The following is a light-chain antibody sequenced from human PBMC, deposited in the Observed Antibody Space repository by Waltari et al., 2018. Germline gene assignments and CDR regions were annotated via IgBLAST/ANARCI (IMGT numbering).Light chain of an antibody. Sequence: ETVLTQSSGPLSLSPGERATLSCRASQSFSSSYLAWYQQKPGQAPRLLIYGASSRATGIPNRFSGSGSGTDFTLTITSLEPEDFAGYSCQQYGSSPPTFGQGTKLEIK. V-gene: IGKV3-20*01. CDR2: GAS. CDR3: QQYGSSPPT. J-gene: IGKJ2*01. CDR1: QSFSSSY.